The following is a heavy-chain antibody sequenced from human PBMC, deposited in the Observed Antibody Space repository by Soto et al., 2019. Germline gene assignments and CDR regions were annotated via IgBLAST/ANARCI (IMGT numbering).Heavy chain of an antibody. CDR3: ARQIYYSDTGPNFQYYFDS. J-gene: IGHJ4*02. CDR1: GYSFAGYW. Sequence: PGESLKISCKGSGYSFAGYWIGWVRQKPGKGLEWMGRIDPSDSQTYYSPSFRGHVTISATKSITTVFLQWSSLRASDTAMYYCARQIYYSDTGPNFQYYFDSWGQGTLVTVSS. V-gene: IGHV5-10-1*01. D-gene: IGHD3-22*01. CDR2: IDPSDSQT.